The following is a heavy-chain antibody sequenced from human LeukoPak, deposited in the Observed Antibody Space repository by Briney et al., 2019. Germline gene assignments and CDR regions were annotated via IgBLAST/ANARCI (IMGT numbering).Heavy chain of an antibody. CDR3: ARPGIVGATWFDP. CDR2: IIPTFGTA. Sequence: SVKVSCKASGGTFSSYAISWVRQAPGQGLEWMGGIIPTFGTANYAQKFQGRVTITTDESTSTAYMELSSLRSEDTAVYYCARPGIVGATWFDPWGQGTLVTVSS. V-gene: IGHV1-69*05. CDR1: GGTFSSYA. D-gene: IGHD1-26*01. J-gene: IGHJ5*02.